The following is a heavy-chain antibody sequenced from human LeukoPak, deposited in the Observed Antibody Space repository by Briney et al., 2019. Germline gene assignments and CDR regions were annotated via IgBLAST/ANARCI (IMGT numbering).Heavy chain of an antibody. V-gene: IGHV3-74*01. CDR1: GLDSSNYW. CDR3: ASAYTYVRLCDP. J-gene: IGHJ5*02. Sequence: PGGSLRLSCVVSGLDSSNYWMHWVRQAPGKGLVWVARTNLHGTTVDYADSVKDRFTISRDNVKNTLFLQMNSLRAEDTAVYYCASAYTYVRLCDPWGQGTLVTVSS. D-gene: IGHD5-18*01. CDR2: TNLHGTTV.